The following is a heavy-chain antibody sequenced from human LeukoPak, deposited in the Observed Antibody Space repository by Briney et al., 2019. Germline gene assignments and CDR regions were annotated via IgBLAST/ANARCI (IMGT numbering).Heavy chain of an antibody. V-gene: IGHV4-34*01. Sequence: PSETLSLTCAVYGGSFSGYFWNWSRQPPGKGLESMGEINHRGSTNYNASLKSRVTMSVDTSKSQFSLNLSSVTAADTAVYYCARVRIGEYCSGGMWLRNFDYWGQGTLVTVSS. CDR1: GGSFSGYF. CDR3: ARVRIGEYCSGGMWLRNFDY. CDR2: INHRGST. J-gene: IGHJ4*02. D-gene: IGHD2-15*01.